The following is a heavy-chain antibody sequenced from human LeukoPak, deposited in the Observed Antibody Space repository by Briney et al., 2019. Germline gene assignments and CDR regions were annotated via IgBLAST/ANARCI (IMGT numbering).Heavy chain of an antibody. CDR3: ARAPVRGAVAGVDY. J-gene: IGHJ4*02. CDR1: GFTFNTYA. D-gene: IGHD6-19*01. Sequence: PGGSLRLSCAASGFTFNTYAMHWVRQAPGKGLEWLAVVTYDGNNQYYADSVKGRFTVSRDNSRNTVNLQMNSLRGEDTAVYYCARAPVRGAVAGVDYWGQGTLVTVSS. CDR2: VTYDGNNQ. V-gene: IGHV3-30-3*01.